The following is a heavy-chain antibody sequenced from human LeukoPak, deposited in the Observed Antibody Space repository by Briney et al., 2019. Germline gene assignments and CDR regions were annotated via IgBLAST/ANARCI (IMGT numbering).Heavy chain of an antibody. V-gene: IGHV1-2*02. J-gene: IGHJ3*02. Sequence: GASVKVSCKASGDTFTGYYMHWVRQAPGQGLEWMGWINPNSGSTNYAQKFQGRVTMTRDTSISTAYMELNRLRSDDTAVYYCARVMWELLWDALTIWGQGTMVTVSS. CDR3: ARVMWELLWDALTI. CDR1: GDTFTGYY. CDR2: INPNSGST. D-gene: IGHD1-26*01.